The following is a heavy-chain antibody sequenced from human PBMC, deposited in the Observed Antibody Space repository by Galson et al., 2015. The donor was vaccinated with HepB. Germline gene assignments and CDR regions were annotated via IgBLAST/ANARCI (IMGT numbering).Heavy chain of an antibody. CDR2: ISSSSSYI. CDR3: ARLKLGPIDAFDI. Sequence: SLRLSCAASGFTFSSYSMNWVRQAPGKGLEWVSSISSSSSYIYYADSVKGRFTISRDNAKNSLYLQMNSLRAEDTAVYYCARLKLGPIDAFDIWGQGTMVTVSS. D-gene: IGHD7-27*01. CDR1: GFTFSSYS. J-gene: IGHJ3*02. V-gene: IGHV3-21*01.